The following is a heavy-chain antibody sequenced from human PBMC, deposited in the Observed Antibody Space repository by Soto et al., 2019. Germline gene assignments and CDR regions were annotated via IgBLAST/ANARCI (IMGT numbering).Heavy chain of an antibody. J-gene: IGHJ5*02. D-gene: IGHD6-13*01. V-gene: IGHV1-69*13. CDR3: AIEVGRSNQFDL. Sequence: GASVKVSCKASGGTFSSYAISWVRQAPGQGLEWMGGIIPIFGTANYAQKFQGRVTITADESTSTAYMQLRSLRSEDTAVYYCAIEVGRSNQFDLWGQGTMVTVSS. CDR1: GGTFSSYA. CDR2: IIPIFGTA.